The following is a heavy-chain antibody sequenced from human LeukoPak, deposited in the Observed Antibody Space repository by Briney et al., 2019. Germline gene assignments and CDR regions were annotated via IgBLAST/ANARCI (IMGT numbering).Heavy chain of an antibody. D-gene: IGHD5-18*01. CDR1: GFSISNYD. J-gene: IGHJ4*02. CDR2: VSHGGARA. Sequence: PGGSLRLSCVASGFSISNYDMDWVRRAPGKGLEWVSGVSHGGARAYYADSVKGRFTISSDGSRDTLFLQMNSLRVEDTAVYYCAKEGGYNTGPDYFDCWGQGTLVTVSS. CDR3: AKEGGYNTGPDYFDC. V-gene: IGHV3-23*01.